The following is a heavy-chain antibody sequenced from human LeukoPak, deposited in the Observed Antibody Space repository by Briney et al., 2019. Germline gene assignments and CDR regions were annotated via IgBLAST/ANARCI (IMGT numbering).Heavy chain of an antibody. J-gene: IGHJ6*03. V-gene: IGHV4-59*12. Sequence: SETLSLTCTVSGGSISSYYWSWIRQPPGKGLEWIGYIYYSGSTNYNPSLKSRVTISVDTSKNQFSLKLSSVTAADTAVYYCARDTMAYYYYYMDVWGKGTTVTVSS. D-gene: IGHD3-10*01. CDR2: IYYSGST. CDR1: GGSISSYY. CDR3: ARDTMAYYYYYMDV.